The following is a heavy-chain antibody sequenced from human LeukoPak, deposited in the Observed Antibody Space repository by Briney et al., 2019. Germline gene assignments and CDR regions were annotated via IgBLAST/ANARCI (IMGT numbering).Heavy chain of an antibody. J-gene: IGHJ4*02. CDR1: GGSISSSSYY. D-gene: IGHD5-12*01. CDR3: ARRDIVATIDS. CDR2: IYYSGST. Sequence: SETLSLTCTVSGGSISSSSYYWAWIRQPPGKGLEWIGSIYYSGSTFYNPSLKSRVTISVDTSKNQFSLKLSSVTAADTAVYYCARRDIVATIDSWGQGTLVTVSS. V-gene: IGHV4-39*01.